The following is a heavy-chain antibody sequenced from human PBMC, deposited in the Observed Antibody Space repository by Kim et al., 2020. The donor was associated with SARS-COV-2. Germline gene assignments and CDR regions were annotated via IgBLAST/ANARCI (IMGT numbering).Heavy chain of an antibody. CDR1: GFTFSSYA. CDR3: ARTYSSSSQRASAFDI. CDR2: ISYDGSNK. Sequence: GGSLRLSCAASGFTFSSYAMHWVRQAPGKGLEWVAVISYDGSNKYYADSVKGRFTISRDNSKNTLYLQMNSLRAEDTAVYYCARTYSSSSQRASAFDIWGQGTMVTVSS. D-gene: IGHD6-6*01. V-gene: IGHV3-30*04. J-gene: IGHJ3*02.